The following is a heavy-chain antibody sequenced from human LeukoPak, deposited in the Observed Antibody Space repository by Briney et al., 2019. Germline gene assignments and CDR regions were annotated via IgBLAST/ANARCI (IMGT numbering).Heavy chain of an antibody. CDR3: ARGITIFGVANNWFDP. J-gene: IGHJ5*02. CDR2: TYYRSKWYN. D-gene: IGHD3-3*01. V-gene: IGHV6-1*01. CDR1: GDSVSSNSAA. Sequence: SQTLSLTCAISGDSVSSNSAAWNWIRQSPSRGLEWLGRTYYRSKWYNDYAVSVKSRITINPDTSKNQFSLQLNSVTLEDTAVYYCARGITIFGVANNWFDPWGQGTLVTVSS.